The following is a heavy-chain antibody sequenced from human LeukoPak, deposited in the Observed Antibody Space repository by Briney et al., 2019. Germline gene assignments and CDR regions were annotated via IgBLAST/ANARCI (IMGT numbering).Heavy chain of an antibody. V-gene: IGHV3-48*04. Sequence: GGSLRLACEVSGFTFSDYTMTWVRQAPGKGLEWVSYISTSSSTIYYADSVKGRFTISRDNTKNSLYLQMNSLRAEDTAVYYRARIPSGYTLGYGYYYYYMDVWGKGATVTVSS. CDR3: ARIPSGYTLGYGYYYYYMDV. CDR2: ISTSSSTI. D-gene: IGHD5-18*01. CDR1: GFTFSDYT. J-gene: IGHJ6*03.